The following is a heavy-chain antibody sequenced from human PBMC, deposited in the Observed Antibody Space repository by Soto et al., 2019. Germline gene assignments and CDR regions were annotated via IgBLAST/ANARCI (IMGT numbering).Heavy chain of an antibody. CDR1: GFTFSSYA. CDR2: ISYDGSNK. Sequence: QVQLVESGGGVVQPGRSLRLSCAASGFTFSSYAMHWVRQAPGKGLEWVAVISYDGSNKYYADSVKARFTISRDNSKNTLYLQIDGLRAEGRAVCYCARTERLFYYYGMDVWGQGTTVNVSS. J-gene: IGHJ6*02. V-gene: IGHV3-30-3*01. D-gene: IGHD6-25*01. CDR3: ARTERLFYYYGMDV.